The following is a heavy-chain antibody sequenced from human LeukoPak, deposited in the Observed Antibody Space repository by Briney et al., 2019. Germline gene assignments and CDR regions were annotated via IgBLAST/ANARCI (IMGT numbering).Heavy chain of an antibody. CDR1: GYTFTSYD. J-gene: IGHJ6*03. V-gene: IGHV1-8*03. CDR3: ARGPTQNSPYYYYYMDV. Sequence: ASVKVSCKAYGYTFTSYDINWVRQATGQGLEWMGWMNPNSGNTGYAQKFQGRVTITRNTSISTAYMELSSLRSEDTAVYYCARGPTQNSPYYYYYMDVWGKGTTVTVSS. D-gene: IGHD2-21*01. CDR2: MNPNSGNT.